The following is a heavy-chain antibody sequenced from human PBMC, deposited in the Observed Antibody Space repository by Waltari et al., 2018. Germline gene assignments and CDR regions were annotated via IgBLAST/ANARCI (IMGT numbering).Heavy chain of an antibody. CDR2: IKQDGSEK. Sequence: EVQLVESGGGLVQPGGSLRLSCAASGFTFSSYWMSWVRQAPGKGLEWVANIKQDGSEKYYVDAVKGRFTISRDNAKNSLYLQMNSLRAEDTAVYYCARGVGSGGSCFDYWGQGTLVTVSS. CDR3: ARGVGSGGSCFDY. CDR1: GFTFSSYW. D-gene: IGHD2-15*01. J-gene: IGHJ4*02. V-gene: IGHV3-7*01.